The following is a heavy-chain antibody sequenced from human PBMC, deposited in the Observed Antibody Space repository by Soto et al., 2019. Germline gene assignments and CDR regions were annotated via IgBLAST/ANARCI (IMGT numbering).Heavy chain of an antibody. D-gene: IGHD3-10*01. V-gene: IGHV4-39*01. J-gene: IGHJ4*02. CDR3: ARHGSGTYYSIDY. CDR2: IHYSGRT. Sequence: SETLSLTCTVSGGSITGAYYYWGWIRQSPGKGLEYIGSIHYSGRTYYNPSLQGRVTVSVDTSKNQFSLRLVSVTAADTAVYYCARHGSGTYYSIDYWGQGTLVTVSS. CDR1: GGSITGAYYY.